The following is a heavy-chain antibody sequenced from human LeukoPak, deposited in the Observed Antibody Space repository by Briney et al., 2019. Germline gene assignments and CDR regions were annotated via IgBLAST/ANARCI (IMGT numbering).Heavy chain of an antibody. V-gene: IGHV3-53*01. CDR2: IDRSGVT. D-gene: IGHD6-6*01. Sequence: GGSLRLSCAASGFTFSNAWMSWVRQAPGKGLEWVSVIDRSGVTHYADSVKGRFTISRDNSKNTLYLQMNSLRAEDTGVYYCAKDKGTSYLSSFDYWGQGTLVTVSS. J-gene: IGHJ4*02. CDR3: AKDKGTSYLSSFDY. CDR1: GFTFSNAW.